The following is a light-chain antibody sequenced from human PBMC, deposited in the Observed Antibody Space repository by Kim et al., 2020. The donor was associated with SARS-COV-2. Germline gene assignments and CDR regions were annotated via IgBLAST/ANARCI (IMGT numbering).Light chain of an antibody. CDR3: QQVYSFPPVT. V-gene: IGKV1-12*01. CDR2: AS. Sequence: ASVGDRVTITCRASQDIRNCLAWYQQKPGKAPELLIYASTLENGVPSRFSGSRSGTEVTLPIIRLQPEDFATYYCQQVYSFPPVTFGGGTKVDIK. CDR1: QDIRNC. J-gene: IGKJ4*01.